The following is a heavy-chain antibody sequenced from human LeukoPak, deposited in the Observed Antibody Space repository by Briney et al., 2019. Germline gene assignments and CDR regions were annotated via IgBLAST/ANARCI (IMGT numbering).Heavy chain of an antibody. CDR2: IKQDGSEK. Sequence: PGGSLRPSCAASGFTFSNYEMNWVRQALGKGLEWVANIKQDGSEKYYVDSVKGRFTISRDNAKNSLYLQMNSLRAEDTAVYYCARDQRYCSSSSCPWEPFDYWGQGTLVTVSS. CDR1: GFTFSNYE. CDR3: ARDQRYCSSSSCPWEPFDY. V-gene: IGHV3-7*05. J-gene: IGHJ4*02. D-gene: IGHD2-2*01.